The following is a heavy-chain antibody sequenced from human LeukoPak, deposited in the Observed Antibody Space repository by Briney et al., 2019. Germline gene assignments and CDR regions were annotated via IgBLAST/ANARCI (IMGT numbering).Heavy chain of an antibody. D-gene: IGHD3-10*01. CDR1: GLTFSRYA. Sequence: PGGSLRLSCAVSGLTFSRYAINWVRQPPGKGLEWVSIISNSGGISVYADSVKGRFTISRDNSKNTLYLQMSSLRAEDTAVYYCAKFVGFGELYYYYGMDVWGQGTTVTVSS. CDR3: AKFVGFGELYYYYGMDV. J-gene: IGHJ6*02. V-gene: IGHV3-23*01. CDR2: ISNSGGIS.